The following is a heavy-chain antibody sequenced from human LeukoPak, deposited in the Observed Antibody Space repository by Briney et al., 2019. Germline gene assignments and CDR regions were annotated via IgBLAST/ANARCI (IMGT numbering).Heavy chain of an antibody. D-gene: IGHD6-13*01. CDR3: ARDAYSSAWSTPYNWFDP. J-gene: IGHJ5*02. CDR1: GYTFTDYY. V-gene: IGHV1-2*02. CDR2: INPNSGGT. Sequence: ASVKVSCKASGYTFTDYYMHWVRQAPGQGLEWMGWINPNSGGTNYAQKFQGRVTMTRDTSISTAYVELSRLISDDTAVYYCARDAYSSAWSTPYNWFDPWGQGSLVTVSS.